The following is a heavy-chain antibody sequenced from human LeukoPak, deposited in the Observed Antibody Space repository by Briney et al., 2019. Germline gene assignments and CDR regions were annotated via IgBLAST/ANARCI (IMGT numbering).Heavy chain of an antibody. CDR1: GFSVSNNY. V-gene: IGHV3-53*01. D-gene: IGHD4-17*01. CDR2: LFSGGGT. Sequence: PGGSLRLSCAASGFSVSNNYMNCVRQAPGRGLEWVSVLFSGGGTHYADSVRGRFTISRDNPKNTLYLQMNSLRAEDTAVYYCARGGDYEGWFDPWGQGTLVTVSP. CDR3: ARGGDYEGWFDP. J-gene: IGHJ5*02.